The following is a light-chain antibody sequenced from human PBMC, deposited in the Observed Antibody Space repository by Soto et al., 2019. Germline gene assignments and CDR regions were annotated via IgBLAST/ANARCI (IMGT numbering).Light chain of an antibody. CDR2: HAP. Sequence: EIVLTQFPGTLSLSPGERATLSCRASETIGYNYIAWYQQRPGQAPTLLTYHAPTRAPGIPDRFSGSGSGTDFTLTISRLEPGDFAVYYCQQYDTSYTFGPGTKLEI. CDR1: ETIGYNY. CDR3: QQYDTSYT. V-gene: IGKV3-20*01. J-gene: IGKJ2*01.